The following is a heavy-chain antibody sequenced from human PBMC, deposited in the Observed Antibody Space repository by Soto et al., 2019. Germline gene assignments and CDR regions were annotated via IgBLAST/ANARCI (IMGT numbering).Heavy chain of an antibody. CDR3: PSPKIAFYNCYDP. V-gene: IGHV4-59*08. J-gene: IGHJ5*02. CDR1: GGSISNYY. Sequence: PSETLSLTCTVSGGSISNYYWTWIRQPPGKGLEWIGYIYYSGSTNYNPSLKSRVTISVHTSKSQFSLKLSSVTAADTAVYYCPSPKIAFYNCYDPSGQGTLVTASS. D-gene: IGHD3-3*02. CDR2: IYYSGST.